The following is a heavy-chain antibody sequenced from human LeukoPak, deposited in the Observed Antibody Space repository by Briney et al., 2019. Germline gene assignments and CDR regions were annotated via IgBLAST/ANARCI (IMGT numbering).Heavy chain of an antibody. Sequence: GASVNVSCKASGYTFTSYDINWVRQAPGQGLEWMGWMNPNSGNTGYAQKFQGRVTMTRNTSISTAYMEVSSLRFEDTAVYYCARDTIMTSYHGMDVWGQGTTVTVSS. J-gene: IGHJ6*02. CDR3: ARDTIMTSYHGMDV. V-gene: IGHV1-8*01. CDR2: MNPNSGNT. CDR1: GYTFTSYD. D-gene: IGHD2-8*01.